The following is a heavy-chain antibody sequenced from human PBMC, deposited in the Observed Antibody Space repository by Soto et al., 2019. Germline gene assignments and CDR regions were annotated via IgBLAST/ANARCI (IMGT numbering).Heavy chain of an antibody. CDR3: AGYSGSSKRYFSYYGMDV. CDR1: GGTFSSYA. V-gene: IGHV1-69*13. CDR2: IIPIFGTA. Sequence: SVKVSCKASGGTFSSYAISWVRQAPGQGLEWMGGIIPIFGTANYAQKFQGRVTITADESTSTAYMELSSLRSEDTAVYYCAGYSGSSKRYFSYYGMDVWGQGTTVTVS. J-gene: IGHJ6*02. D-gene: IGHD1-26*01.